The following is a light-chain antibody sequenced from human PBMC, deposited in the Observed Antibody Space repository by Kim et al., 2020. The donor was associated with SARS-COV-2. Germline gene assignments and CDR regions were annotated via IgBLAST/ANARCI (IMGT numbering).Light chain of an antibody. CDR2: RDN. Sequence: SYEPTQPLSVSVALGQTASISCGGDNIGTKHVQWYQQKAGQAPMLVIYRDNNRPSGIPERFSGSNSGNTATLTISVAQVGDEAEYYCQVWDNSVIFGGGT. CDR1: NIGTKH. CDR3: QVWDNSVI. J-gene: IGLJ2*01. V-gene: IGLV3-9*01.